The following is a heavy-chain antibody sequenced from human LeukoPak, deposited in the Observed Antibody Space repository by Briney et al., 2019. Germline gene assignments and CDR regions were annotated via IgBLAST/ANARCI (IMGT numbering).Heavy chain of an antibody. D-gene: IGHD6-6*01. CDR2: ISGTGYNT. V-gene: IGHV3-23*01. CDR1: RFTFSSYA. CDR3: AKVCIAARYFDAFDI. J-gene: IGHJ3*02. Sequence: GGSLRLSCAASRFTFSSYAMSWVRQAPGKGLEWVSTISGTGYNTYYADSVKGRFTISRDNSKNTLYLQMNSLRAEDTAVYYCAKVCIAARYFDAFDIWGQGTMVTVSS.